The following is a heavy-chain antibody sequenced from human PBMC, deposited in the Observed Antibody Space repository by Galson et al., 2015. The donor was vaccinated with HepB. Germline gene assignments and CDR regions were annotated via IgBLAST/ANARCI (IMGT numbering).Heavy chain of an antibody. J-gene: IGHJ1*01. CDR1: GYTFTSYS. Sequence: SVKVSCKASGYTFTSYSISWVRQAPGQGLEWMGWISAYNGNTNYAQKLQGRVTMTTDTSTSTAYMELRSLRSDDTAVYYCARGIAYYDSSGYYYREYFQHWGQGTLVTVSS. CDR2: ISAYNGNT. D-gene: IGHD3-22*01. V-gene: IGHV1-18*01. CDR3: ARGIAYYDSSGYYYREYFQH.